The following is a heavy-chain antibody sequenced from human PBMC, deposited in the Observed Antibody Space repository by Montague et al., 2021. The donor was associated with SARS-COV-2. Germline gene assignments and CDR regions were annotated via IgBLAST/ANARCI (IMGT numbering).Heavy chain of an antibody. Sequence: SETLSLTCAVYGGSFSGYYWSWIRQPPGKGLEWIGEINHSGSTNYNPSLKSRVTISVDTSKNQFSLKLSSVTAADTAVYYCASFPSGYYDSSGYHIWGQGTLATVSS. V-gene: IGHV4-34*01. J-gene: IGHJ4*02. CDR3: ASFPSGYYDSSGYHI. CDR2: INHSGST. D-gene: IGHD3-22*01. CDR1: GGSFSGYY.